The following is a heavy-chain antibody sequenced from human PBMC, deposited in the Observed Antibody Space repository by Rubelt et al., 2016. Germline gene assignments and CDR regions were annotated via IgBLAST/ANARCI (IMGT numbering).Heavy chain of an antibody. CDR3: AHRYYDMLTGYRTLDY. D-gene: IGHD3-9*01. CDR2: IYWDDDN. Sequence: QITLKESGPTLVKPTQTLTLTCTFSGFSLSTSGVGVGWIRQPPGKALEWLALIYWDDDNRYSSSLTGRLTFTKDTSKSQVFLTMTNMDPVDTATYYCAHRYYDMLTGYRTLDYWGQGTLVTVSS. CDR1: GFSLSTSGVG. V-gene: IGHV2-5*02. J-gene: IGHJ4*02.